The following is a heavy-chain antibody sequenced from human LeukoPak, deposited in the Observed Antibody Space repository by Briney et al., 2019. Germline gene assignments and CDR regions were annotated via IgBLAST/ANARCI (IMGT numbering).Heavy chain of an antibody. Sequence: GGSLRLSCAASGFTFSSYAIIWVRQAPGKGLEWVSAISGSGVSTYYADSVQGRFTISRDNSKDTLYLQMNSLRAEDTAVYYCARESTKYFDWLPNYYYYYYMDVWGKGTAVTVSS. V-gene: IGHV3-23*01. CDR1: GFTFSSYA. CDR2: ISGSGVST. J-gene: IGHJ6*03. D-gene: IGHD3-9*01. CDR3: ARESTKYFDWLPNYYYYYYMDV.